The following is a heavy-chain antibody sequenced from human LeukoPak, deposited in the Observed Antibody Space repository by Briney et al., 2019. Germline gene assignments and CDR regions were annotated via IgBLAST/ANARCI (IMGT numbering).Heavy chain of an antibody. D-gene: IGHD3-10*01. CDR3: ARWYGAFGVGGNWFDP. Sequence: ASVKVSCKASGYTFTSYGISWVRQAPGQGLEWMGWISAYNGNTNYAQKFQGRFTMTRNTSISTAYMELSSLRSEDTAVYYCARWYGAFGVGGNWFDPWGQGTLVTVSS. CDR1: GYTFTSYG. J-gene: IGHJ5*02. CDR2: ISAYNGNT. V-gene: IGHV1-18*01.